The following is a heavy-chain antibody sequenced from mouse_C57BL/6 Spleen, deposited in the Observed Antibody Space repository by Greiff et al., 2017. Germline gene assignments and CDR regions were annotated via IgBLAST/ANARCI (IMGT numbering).Heavy chain of an antibody. D-gene: IGHD2-12*01. CDR1: GYTFTDYE. J-gene: IGHJ3*01. CDR3: TDDAY. V-gene: IGHV1-15*01. CDR2: IDPESGGT. Sequence: QVQLQQPGAELVRPGASVTLSCKASGYTFTDYEMHWVKQTPVHGLEWIGAIDPESGGTAYNQKFKGKAILTADKSSSTAYMELRSLTSEDSAVYYCTDDAYWGQGTLVTVSA.